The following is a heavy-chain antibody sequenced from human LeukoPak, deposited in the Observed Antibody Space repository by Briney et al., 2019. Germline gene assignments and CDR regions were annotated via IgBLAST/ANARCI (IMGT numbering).Heavy chain of an antibody. D-gene: IGHD4-17*01. CDR1: GFTFSSYG. V-gene: IGHV3-30*03. Sequence: PGGSLRLSCAASGFTFSSYGMHWVRQAPGKGLEWVAVISYDGSNKYYADSVKGRFTISRDNSKNTLYLQMNSLRAEDTAVYYCARGARDGDYDDYFDYWGQGTLVTVSS. CDR3: ARGARDGDYDDYFDY. CDR2: ISYDGSNK. J-gene: IGHJ4*02.